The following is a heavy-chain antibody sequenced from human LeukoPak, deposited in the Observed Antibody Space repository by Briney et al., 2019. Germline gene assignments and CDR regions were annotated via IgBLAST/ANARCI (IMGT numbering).Heavy chain of an antibody. J-gene: IGHJ4*02. CDR3: AREVDTAMATVENDY. D-gene: IGHD5-18*01. CDR2: IYYSGST. CDR1: GGSISSYY. V-gene: IGHV4-59*12. Sequence: SETLSLTCTVSGGSISSYYWSWIRQPPGKGLEWIGYIYYSGSTNYNPSLKSRVTISVDTSKNQFSLKLSSVTAADTAVYYCAREVDTAMATVENDYWGQGTLVTVSS.